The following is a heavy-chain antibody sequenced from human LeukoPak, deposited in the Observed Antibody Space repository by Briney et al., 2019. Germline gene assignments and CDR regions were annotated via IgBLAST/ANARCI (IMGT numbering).Heavy chain of an antibody. D-gene: IGHD2-21*02. CDR1: GGSISSHY. CDR2: IYYSGST. J-gene: IGHJ4*02. Sequence: PSETLSLTCTVSGGSISSHYWSWIRQPPGKGLEWIGYIYYSGSTNYNPSLKSRVTISVDTSKNQFSLKLSSVTAADTAVYYCARWTADPMYDYWGQGTRVTVSS. V-gene: IGHV4-59*11. CDR3: ARWTADPMYDY.